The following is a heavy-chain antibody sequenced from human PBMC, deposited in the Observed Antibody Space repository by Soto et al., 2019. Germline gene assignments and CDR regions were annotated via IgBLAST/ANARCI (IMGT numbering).Heavy chain of an antibody. CDR2: IYYSGST. CDR1: GGSISSSSYY. Sequence: PSETLSLTCTVCGGSISSSSYYWGWIRKPPGKGLEWIGSIYYSGSTYYNPSLKSRVTISVDTSKSQFSLKLSSVTAADTAVYYCASQATYYYGSGSYIFDYWGQGTLVTVS. V-gene: IGHV4-39*01. J-gene: IGHJ4*02. D-gene: IGHD3-10*01. CDR3: ASQATYYYGSGSYIFDY.